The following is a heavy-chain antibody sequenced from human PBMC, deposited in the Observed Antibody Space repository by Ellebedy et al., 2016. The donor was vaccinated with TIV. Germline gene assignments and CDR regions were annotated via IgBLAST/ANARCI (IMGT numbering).Heavy chain of an antibody. CDR3: ARGSFGYASYYFDY. D-gene: IGHD5-12*01. CDR1: SYTFTNYG. CDR2: ISGYNGNT. Sequence: AASVKVSCKASSYTFTNYGLTWARQAPGQGLEWMGWISGYNGNTNYAQKLQGRVTMTTETSTSTAYMELRSLRSDDTAVYYCARGSFGYASYYFDYWGQGTLVTVSS. J-gene: IGHJ4*02. V-gene: IGHV1-18*01.